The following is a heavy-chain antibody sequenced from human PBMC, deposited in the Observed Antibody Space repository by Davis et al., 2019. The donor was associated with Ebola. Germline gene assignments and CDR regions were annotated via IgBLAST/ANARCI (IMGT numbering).Heavy chain of an antibody. CDR3: TTGYATVTEGNYYYCYGRDV. J-gene: IGHJ6*02. CDR1: GSPFSTPW. V-gene: IGHV3-15*01. D-gene: IGHD4-17*01. Sequence: GGSLRLSCAASGSPFSTPWLSWVRHAPGKGLEWVGCIKSKTDGGTTDYAAPVKGRFTISRDDSKNTLYLQMNSLKTEDTAVYYCTTGYATVTEGNYYYCYGRDVWGQGTTVTVSS. CDR2: IKSKTDGGTT.